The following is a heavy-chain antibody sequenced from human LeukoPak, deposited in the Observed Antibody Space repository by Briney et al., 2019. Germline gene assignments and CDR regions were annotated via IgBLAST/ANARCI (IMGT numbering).Heavy chain of an antibody. CDR3: ARDPSVGVYDYVWGSYRWSDY. Sequence: PGGSLRLSCAASGFTFSSYSMNWVRQALGKGLEWVSSISSSSSYIYYADSVKGRFTISRDNAKNSLYLQMNSLRAEDTAVYYCARDPSVGVYDYVWGSYRWSDYWGQGTLVTVSS. V-gene: IGHV3-21*01. CDR2: ISSSSSYI. CDR1: GFTFSSYS. D-gene: IGHD3-16*02. J-gene: IGHJ4*02.